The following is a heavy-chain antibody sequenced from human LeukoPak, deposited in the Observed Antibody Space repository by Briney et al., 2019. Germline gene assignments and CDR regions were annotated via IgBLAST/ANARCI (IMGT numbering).Heavy chain of an antibody. CDR2: INHSGST. D-gene: IGHD3-10*01. CDR3: ARARTLQYYYGSGSYSGWFDP. J-gene: IGHJ5*02. V-gene: IGHV4-34*01. CDR1: GGSFSGYY. Sequence: SETLSLTCAVYGGSFSGYYWSWIRQPPAKGLEWIGEINHSGSTNYNPSLKSRVTISVDTSKNQFSLKLSSVTAADTAVYYCARARTLQYYYGSGSYSGWFDPWGQGTLVTVSS.